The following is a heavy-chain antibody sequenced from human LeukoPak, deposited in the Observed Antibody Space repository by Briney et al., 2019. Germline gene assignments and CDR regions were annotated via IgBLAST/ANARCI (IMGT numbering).Heavy chain of an antibody. Sequence: PSETLSLTCAVYAGSFSGYYWSWIRQPPGKGLEWIGEINYSGSTNYNPSLKSRVTISVDTSKNQFSLKLSSVTAADTAVYYCARHGNYYGSGSYYWGQGTLVTVSS. CDR1: AGSFSGYY. CDR3: ARHGNYYGSGSYY. D-gene: IGHD3-10*01. V-gene: IGHV4-34*01. J-gene: IGHJ4*02. CDR2: INYSGST.